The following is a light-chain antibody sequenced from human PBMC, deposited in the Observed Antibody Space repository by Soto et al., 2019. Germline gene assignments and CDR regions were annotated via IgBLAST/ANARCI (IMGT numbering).Light chain of an antibody. CDR2: DAS. CDR1: QGITKY. J-gene: IGKJ2*01. CDR3: QHYDNLPYT. Sequence: DIQMTQSPSSLSASVGDRVTITCQASQGITKYLSWFQQKPGKVPKLLIYDASELETGVPSRFSGSGSGTDFTFTISSLQPEDIATYYCQHYDNLPYTFGQGTKLEMK. V-gene: IGKV1-33*01.